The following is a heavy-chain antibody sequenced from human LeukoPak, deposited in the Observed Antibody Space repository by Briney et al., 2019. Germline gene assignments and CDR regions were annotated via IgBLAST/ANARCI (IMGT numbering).Heavy chain of an antibody. CDR2: ISAHNGNT. V-gene: IGHV1-18*01. CDR1: GYTFTSYG. J-gene: IGHJ4*02. Sequence: ASVKVSCKASGYTFTSYGISWVRQAPGQGLEWMGWISAHNGNTNYAQKLQGRVTMTTDTSTSTAYMELRSLRSDDTAVYYCAREVGRGPSSELDYWGQGTLVTVSS. D-gene: IGHD5-12*01. CDR3: AREVGRGPSSELDY.